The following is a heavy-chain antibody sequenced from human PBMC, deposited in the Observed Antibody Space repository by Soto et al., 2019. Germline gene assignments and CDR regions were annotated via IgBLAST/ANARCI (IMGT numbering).Heavy chain of an antibody. CDR2: ISSSSSYI. J-gene: IGHJ6*03. V-gene: IGHV3-21*01. Sequence: GGSLRLSCAASGFTFSSYSMNWVRQAPGKGLEWVSSISSSSSYIYYADSVKGRFTISRDNAKNSLYLQMNSLRAEDTAVYYCARDDRGDIVVVVAATPNYYYYYMDVWGKGTTVTVSS. CDR1: GFTFSSYS. CDR3: ARDDRGDIVVVVAATPNYYYYYMDV. D-gene: IGHD2-15*01.